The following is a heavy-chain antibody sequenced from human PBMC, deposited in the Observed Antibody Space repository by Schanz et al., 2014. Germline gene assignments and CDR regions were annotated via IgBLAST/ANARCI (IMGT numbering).Heavy chain of an antibody. CDR1: GGTFSTYP. CDR3: AREGTIIRGLTGWFDP. D-gene: IGHD3-10*01. V-gene: IGHV1-69*08. CDR2: VNPSVRGT. Sequence: QVQLVQSGAEVKKPGSSMKVSCKASGGTFSTYPINWLRQAPGQGLEWMGIVNPSVRGTHFAREFQGRVTITADKSTTTAYMELSSLRSEDTAVYYCAREGTIIRGLTGWFDPWGQGTLVTVSS. J-gene: IGHJ5*02.